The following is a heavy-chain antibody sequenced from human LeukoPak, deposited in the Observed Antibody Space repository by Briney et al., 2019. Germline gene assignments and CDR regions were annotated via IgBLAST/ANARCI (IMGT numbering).Heavy chain of an antibody. CDR2: VDPNSGGT. CDR3: ARTGGHDY. Sequence: ASVKVSCKASGYTFTSSIMHWLRQAPGQGLEWMGWVDPNSGGTNYAQKFQGRVTMTRDTSITTAYMELSRLRSDDTAVYYCARTGGHDYWGQGTLVTVSS. V-gene: IGHV1-2*02. D-gene: IGHD2-8*02. CDR1: GYTFTSSI. J-gene: IGHJ4*02.